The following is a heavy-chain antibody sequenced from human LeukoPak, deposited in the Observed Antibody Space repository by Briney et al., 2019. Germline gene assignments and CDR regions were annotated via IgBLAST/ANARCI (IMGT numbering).Heavy chain of an antibody. V-gene: IGHV1-2*02. J-gene: IGHJ1*01. CDR1: GYTFTGFC. D-gene: IGHD3-10*01. CDR3: ARDLDNYSCSGSYYNGDPLFQH. CDR2: LNPNSGGT. Sequence: ASVKDSFMAAGYTFTGFCIHWVRQAPGQGLEWMGWLNPNSGGTNYAQNFQGRVTMTRDTSISTGYMELSRLRSDDTAVYYCARDLDNYSCSGSYYNGDPLFQHWGQGTLVTVSS.